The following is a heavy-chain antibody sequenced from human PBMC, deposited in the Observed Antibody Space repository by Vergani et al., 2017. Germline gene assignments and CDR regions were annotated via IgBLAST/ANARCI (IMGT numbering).Heavy chain of an antibody. J-gene: IGHJ5*02. D-gene: IGHD1-14*01. Sequence: QVQLVESGGGVVQPGRSLRLSCAAPGFTFHQYGMHWVRQAPGKGLEWVAVTWYDGNNKQYADSVKGRFTISRDNSKSTMYLQMNSLRDEDTGVYYCARDLRLLYNRFDPWGQGTLVTVSS. CDR1: GFTFHQYG. V-gene: IGHV3-33*01. CDR2: TWYDGNNK. CDR3: ARDLRLLYNRFDP.